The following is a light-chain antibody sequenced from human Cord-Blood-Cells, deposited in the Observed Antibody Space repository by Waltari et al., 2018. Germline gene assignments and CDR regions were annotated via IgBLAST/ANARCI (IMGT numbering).Light chain of an antibody. V-gene: IGKV4-1*01. CDR2: WAA. Sequence: DIVMTQSPDSLPVSLGERATINCKFSQSVLYSSNNKSYLSWYQQKPGQPPSLLMYWAATRESGVPDRFSGSGSGTEFTLTISSLQAEDVAVYYCQQYYSTPWTFGQGTKVEIK. CDR3: QQYYSTPWT. CDR1: QSVLYSSNNKSY. J-gene: IGKJ1*01.